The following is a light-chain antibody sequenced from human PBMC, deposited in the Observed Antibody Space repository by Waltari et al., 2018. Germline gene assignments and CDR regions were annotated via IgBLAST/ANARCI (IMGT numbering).Light chain of an antibody. J-gene: IGKJ3*01. V-gene: IGKV1-13*02. Sequence: AIQLTQSPSSLSVSVGDRVTIACRASQGLSRALAWYQQKPGKPPRLLIYDASSVETGVPSRFSGSVSGTDFTLTISSLQPEDFATYYCQQFNIYPFSFGPGTTVDIK. CDR1: QGLSRA. CDR3: QQFNIYPFS. CDR2: DAS.